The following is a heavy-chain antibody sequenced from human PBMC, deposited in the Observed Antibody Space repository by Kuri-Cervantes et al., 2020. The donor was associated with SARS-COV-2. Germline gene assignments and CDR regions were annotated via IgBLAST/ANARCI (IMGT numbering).Heavy chain of an antibody. CDR1: GFTFSSYS. CDR2: ISSSSSYI. Sequence: GESLMITCAASGFTFSSYSMNCVRQAPGKGLEWVSSISSSSSYIYYADSVKGRFTISRDNAKNSLYLQMNSLRAEDTAVYYCAMTLPAAAPYYYYGMDVWGQGTTVTVSS. V-gene: IGHV3-21*04. CDR3: AMTLPAAAPYYYYGMDV. D-gene: IGHD2-2*01. J-gene: IGHJ6*02.